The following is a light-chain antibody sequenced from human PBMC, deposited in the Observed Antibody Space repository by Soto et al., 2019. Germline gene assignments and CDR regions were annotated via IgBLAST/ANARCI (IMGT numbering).Light chain of an antibody. Sequence: IVMTQSPATLSLSRGERATLCXRASHSVIMNLSWYQQKPGXAPRXXXDGXSSRATGSPDRLSGGGSATDFSLTISRLDPEDFAVYYCQQYSSAPSTFGQGTRLEIK. CDR2: GXS. J-gene: IGKJ5*01. CDR3: QQYSSAPST. CDR1: HSVIMN. V-gene: IGKV3-20*01.